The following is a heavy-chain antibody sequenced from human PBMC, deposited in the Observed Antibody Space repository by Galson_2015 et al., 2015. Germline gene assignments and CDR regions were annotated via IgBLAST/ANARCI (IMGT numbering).Heavy chain of an antibody. CDR2: ISGSGGST. D-gene: IGHD3-3*01. Sequence: SLRLSGAASGFTFSSYAMSWVRQAPGKGLEWVSAISGSGGSTYYADSVKGRFTISSDNSKNTLYLQMNSLRAEDTAVYYCARSSFVSDYWAPGTLVTVSS. J-gene: IGHJ4*02. CDR3: ARSSFVSDY. CDR1: GFTFSSYA. V-gene: IGHV3-23*01.